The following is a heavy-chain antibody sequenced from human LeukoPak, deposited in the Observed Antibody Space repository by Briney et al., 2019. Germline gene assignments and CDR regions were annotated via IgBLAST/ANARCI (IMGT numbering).Heavy chain of an antibody. V-gene: IGHV3-30*01. Sequence: GGSLRLSCAASGFTFSSYAMHWVRQAPGKGLEWVAVISYDGSNKYYADYVKGRITIYSHNSMHTLSQHMNSLRADDTAVYECGRDTFDAFDIWGQGTMVTVSS. CDR2: ISYDGSNK. CDR1: GFTFSSYA. J-gene: IGHJ3*02. CDR3: GRDTFDAFDI.